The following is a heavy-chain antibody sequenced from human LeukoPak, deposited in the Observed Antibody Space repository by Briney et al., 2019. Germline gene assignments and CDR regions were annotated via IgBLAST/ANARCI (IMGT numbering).Heavy chain of an antibody. CDR3: ASSSLLDYDSSGYYPGDFDY. CDR2: ISSSGSTI. Sequence: GGSLRLSCAASGFTFSSYEMNWVRQAPGKGLEWVSYISSSGSTIYYADSVKGRFTISRDNAKNSLYLQTNSLRAEDTAVYYCASSSLLDYDSSGYYPGDFDYWGQGTLVTVSS. CDR1: GFTFSSYE. D-gene: IGHD3-22*01. V-gene: IGHV3-48*03. J-gene: IGHJ4*02.